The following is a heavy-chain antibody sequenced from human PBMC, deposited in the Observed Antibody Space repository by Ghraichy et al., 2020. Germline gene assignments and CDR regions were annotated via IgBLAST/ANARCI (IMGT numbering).Heavy chain of an antibody. CDR1: GFTFSSYS. V-gene: IGHV3-21*01. D-gene: IGHD2-15*01. Sequence: GSLRLSCAASGFTFSSYSMNWVRQAPGRGLEWVSSICSASSYIYYAESLQGRFTISRDNAKDSLYLQMNSLRAEDTAVYYCARETGYCSGGRCYPDAFDIWGQGTMVTVSS. CDR2: ICSASSYI. CDR3: ARETGYCSGGRCYPDAFDI. J-gene: IGHJ3*02.